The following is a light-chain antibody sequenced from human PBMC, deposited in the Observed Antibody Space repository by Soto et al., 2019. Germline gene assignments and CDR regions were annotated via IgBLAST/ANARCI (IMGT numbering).Light chain of an antibody. Sequence: VMTQAPATLSVSPGERATLSCRASQTVTSSYLAWYQQKPGQAPRLLIYGASSRATGIPDRFRGSGSGTDFTLTISRLEPEDFAVYSCQQYGSSPTFGQGTKVDIK. CDR2: GAS. V-gene: IGKV3-20*01. J-gene: IGKJ1*01. CDR3: QQYGSSPT. CDR1: QTVTSSY.